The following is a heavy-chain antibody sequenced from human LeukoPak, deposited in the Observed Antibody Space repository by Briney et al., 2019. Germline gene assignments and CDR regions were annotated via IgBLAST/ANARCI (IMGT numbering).Heavy chain of an antibody. D-gene: IGHD6-13*01. V-gene: IGHV4-59*01. CDR3: ASATSLIAAGGIWPTGFDY. CDR1: GGSISSYY. Sequence: PSETLSLTCTVSGGSISSYYWSWIRQPPGKGLEWIGYIYYSGSTNYNPSLKSRVTISVDTSKNQFSLKLSSVTAADTAVYYCASATSLIAAGGIWPTGFDYWGQGTLVTVSS. J-gene: IGHJ4*02. CDR2: IYYSGST.